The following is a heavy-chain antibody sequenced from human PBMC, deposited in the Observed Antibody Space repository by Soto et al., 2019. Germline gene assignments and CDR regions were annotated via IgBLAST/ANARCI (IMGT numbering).Heavy chain of an antibody. CDR1: GGTFSSYA. CDR2: IIPIVGTA. CDR3: ARGRYYGSGSRTDYYYYYGMDV. V-gene: IGHV1-69*12. D-gene: IGHD3-10*01. Sequence: QVQLVQSGAEVKKPGSSVKVSCKASGGTFSSYAISWVRQAPGQGLEWMGGIIPIVGTANYAQKFQGRVTITADESTSTAYMELSSLRTEDTAVYYCARGRYYGSGSRTDYYYYYGMDVWGQGTTVTVSS. J-gene: IGHJ6*02.